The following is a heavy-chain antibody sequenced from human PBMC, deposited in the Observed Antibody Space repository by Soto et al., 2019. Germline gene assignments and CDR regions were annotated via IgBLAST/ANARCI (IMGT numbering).Heavy chain of an antibody. CDR3: ARDLYDSSV. V-gene: IGHV4-31*03. Sequence: SETLSLTCTVSGGSISSGGYYWSWIRQHPGKGLEWIGYFSYSGSTYYNPSLKSRVTISVDTSKNQFSLKLSSVTAADTAVYYCARDLYDSSVWGQGTLVTVSS. D-gene: IGHD3-22*01. J-gene: IGHJ4*02. CDR2: FSYSGST. CDR1: GGSISSGGYY.